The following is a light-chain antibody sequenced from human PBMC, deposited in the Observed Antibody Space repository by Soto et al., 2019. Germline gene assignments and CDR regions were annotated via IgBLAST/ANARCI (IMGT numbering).Light chain of an antibody. CDR3: QQYKSWPPIT. J-gene: IGKJ5*01. Sequence: EVVLTQSPGTLSLSPGERATVSCRASQTISRNYLAWYQKKPGQAPRLLIYGASTRATGIPDRFTGSGSGTDFTLTISRLEPEDYAVYYCQQYKSWPPITFGQGTRLEIK. CDR1: QTISRNY. CDR2: GAS. V-gene: IGKV3-20*01.